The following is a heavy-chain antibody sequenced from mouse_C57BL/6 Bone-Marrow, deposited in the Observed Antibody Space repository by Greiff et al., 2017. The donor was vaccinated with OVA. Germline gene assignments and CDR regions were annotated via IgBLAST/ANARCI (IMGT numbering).Heavy chain of an antibody. CDR2: IYPGGGYT. J-gene: IGHJ4*01. CDR3: ARGSATFHYYAMDY. D-gene: IGHD5-5*01. Sequence: VQLKESGAELVRPGTSVKMSCKASGYTFTNYWIGWAKQRPGHGLEWIGDIYPGGGYTNYNEKFKGKATLTADKSSSTAYMQFSSLTSEDSAIYYCARGSATFHYYAMDYWGQGTSVTVSS. CDR1: GYTFTNYW. V-gene: IGHV1-63*01.